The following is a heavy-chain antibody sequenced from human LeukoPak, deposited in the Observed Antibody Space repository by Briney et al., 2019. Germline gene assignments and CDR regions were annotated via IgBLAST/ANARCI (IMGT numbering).Heavy chain of an antibody. V-gene: IGHV4-34*01. D-gene: IGHD3-3*01. Sequence: PSPSLSLTCAVYGAPFSASYSSWIRQPPRKRLEWIGEINHSGSTNYNPYLKSRVTISVDTSKNQFSLKLSSVTAADTAVYYCARVEPAVSRYDFWSAQQSAEYFQHWGQGTLVTVSS. CDR3: ARVEPAVSRYDFWSAQQSAEYFQH. CDR1: GAPFSASY. CDR2: INHSGST. J-gene: IGHJ1*01.